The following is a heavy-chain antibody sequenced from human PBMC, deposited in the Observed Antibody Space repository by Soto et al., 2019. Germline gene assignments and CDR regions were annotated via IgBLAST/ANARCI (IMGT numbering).Heavy chain of an antibody. Sequence: PGGSLRLSCAASGFTFSSYGMHWARQAPGKGLEWVAVISYDGSNKYYADSVKGRFTISRDNSKNTLYLQMNSLRAEDTAVYYCAKGNSGDYVFAFDIWGQGTMVTVSS. D-gene: IGHD4-17*01. J-gene: IGHJ3*02. CDR1: GFTFSSYG. CDR2: ISYDGSNK. V-gene: IGHV3-30*18. CDR3: AKGNSGDYVFAFDI.